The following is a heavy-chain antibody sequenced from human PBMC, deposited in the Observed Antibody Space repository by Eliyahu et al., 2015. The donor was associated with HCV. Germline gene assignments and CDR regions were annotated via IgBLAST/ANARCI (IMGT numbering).Heavy chain of an antibody. CDR1: GGSISTYC. Sequence: QVRLQESGPGLVKPSETLSLTCTVSGGSISTYCGXWIRQPPGKGLEGVGYIYYSGRTNSNPSLNSRVXMTLDTSKNQFSLRLISVTAADTAVYYCASGGGGIAVTGTGGWFDPWGQGTLVTVSS. CDR3: ASGGGGIAVTGTGGWFDP. V-gene: IGHV4-59*01. D-gene: IGHD6-19*01. J-gene: IGHJ5*02. CDR2: IYYSGRT.